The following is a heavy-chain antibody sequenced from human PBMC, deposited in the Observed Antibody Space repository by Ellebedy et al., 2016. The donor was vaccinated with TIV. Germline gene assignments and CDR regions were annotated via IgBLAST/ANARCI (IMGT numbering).Heavy chain of an antibody. V-gene: IGHV3-53*01. CDR2: IYSGGDT. J-gene: IGHJ6*02. Sequence: PGGSLRLSCTASGFTVGNNYMNWLRQAPGKGLEWVSLIYSGGDTVYADSVKGRFTISRDSSKNTLYLQMNSLRAEDTAVYYRARGFRFGMDVWGQGTTVTVSS. D-gene: IGHD3-10*01. CDR3: ARGFRFGMDV. CDR1: GFTVGNNY.